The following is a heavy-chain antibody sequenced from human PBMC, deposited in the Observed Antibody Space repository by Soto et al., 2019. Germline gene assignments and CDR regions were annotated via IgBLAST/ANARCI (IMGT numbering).Heavy chain of an antibody. V-gene: IGHV2-26*01. D-gene: IGHD3-3*01. CDR1: GFSLSSANMG. Sequence: QVTLKESGPVLVKPTETLTLTCTVSGFSLSSANMGVSWIRQPPGKALEWLAHISSNDEKSFSITLKDRLTTWKDTSESPVVLTGTNTDPLDTATNSCARVSGRGYYISVDYWGQGTPLTVSS. J-gene: IGHJ4*02. CDR3: ARVSGRGYYISVDY. CDR2: ISSNDEK.